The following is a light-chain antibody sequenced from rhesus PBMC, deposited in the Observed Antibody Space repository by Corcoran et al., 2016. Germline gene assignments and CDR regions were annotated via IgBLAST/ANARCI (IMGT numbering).Light chain of an antibody. V-gene: IGLV2-32*02. CDR2: EVT. J-gene: IGLJ1*01. CDR1: NNDIGGYIY. Sequence: QAALTQPRSVSGSPGQSVTISCTGTNNDIGGYIYVSWYQQHPGTAPKLLVYEVTQRPSGVSDRFSGSKSGNTASLTISGLQADDEADYFCCSYAGSNTYVFGPGTRLTVL. CDR3: CSYAGSNTYV.